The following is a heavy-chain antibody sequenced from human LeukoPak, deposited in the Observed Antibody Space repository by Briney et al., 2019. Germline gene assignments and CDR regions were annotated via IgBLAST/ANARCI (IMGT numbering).Heavy chain of an antibody. CDR1: GGSFSGYY. V-gene: IGHV4-34*01. CDR2: INHSGST. J-gene: IGHJ4*02. D-gene: IGHD6-13*01. CDR3: ARVWGQQLAYYFDY. Sequence: SETLSLTCAVYGGSFSGYYWSWIRQPPGKGLEWIGEINHSGSTNYNPSLKSRVTISVDTSKNQFSLKLSSVTAADTAVYYCARVWGQQLAYYFDYWGQGTLVTVSS.